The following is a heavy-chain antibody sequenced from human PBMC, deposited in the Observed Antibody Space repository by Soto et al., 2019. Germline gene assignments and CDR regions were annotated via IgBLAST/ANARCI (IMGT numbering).Heavy chain of an antibody. CDR1: GGSISSGGYY. CDR2: IYYSGST. J-gene: IGHJ5*02. V-gene: IGHV4-31*03. D-gene: IGHD3-10*01. CDR3: ARGWGYGSGKDSNWFDP. Sequence: QVQLQESGPGLVKPSQILSLTCTVSGGSISSGGYYWSWIRQHPGKGLEWIGYIYYSGSTYYNPSLKSRVTISVDTSKNQFALKLSSVTAADTAVYYCARGWGYGSGKDSNWFDPWGQGTLVTVSS.